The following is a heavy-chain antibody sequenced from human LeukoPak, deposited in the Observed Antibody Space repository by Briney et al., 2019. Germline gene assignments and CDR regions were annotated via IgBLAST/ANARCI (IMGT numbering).Heavy chain of an antibody. V-gene: IGHV4-39*01. J-gene: IGHJ5*02. CDR3: ARAIYGDYGPYWFDP. D-gene: IGHD4-17*01. Sequence: PSETLSLTCTVSGGSISSSSYYWGWIRQPPGKGLEWIGSIYYSGSTYYNPSLKSRVTISVDTSKNQFSLKLSSVTAADTAVYYCARAIYGDYGPYWFDPWGQGTLVTVSS. CDR1: GGSISSSSYY. CDR2: IYYSGST.